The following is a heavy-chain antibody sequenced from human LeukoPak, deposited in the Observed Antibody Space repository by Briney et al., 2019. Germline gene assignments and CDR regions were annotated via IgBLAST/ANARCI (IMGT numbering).Heavy chain of an antibody. V-gene: IGHV1-3*01. CDR1: GYSFTSYA. J-gene: IGHJ4*02. Sequence: ASVKVSCKASGYSFTSYAIDWVRQAPGQRLEWMGWINAGNGNTKYSQKFQGRVTITRDTSASTAYMELSSLRSEDTAVYYCARVDTAMVIGYWGQGTLVTVSS. D-gene: IGHD5-18*01. CDR3: ARVDTAMVIGY. CDR2: INAGNGNT.